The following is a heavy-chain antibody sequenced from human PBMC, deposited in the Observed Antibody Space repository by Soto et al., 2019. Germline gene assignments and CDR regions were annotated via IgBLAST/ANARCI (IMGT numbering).Heavy chain of an antibody. CDR3: VRGTTYSDSSGSVRYFDY. CDR2: INTGNGNT. D-gene: IGHD3-22*01. CDR1: GYTFTSCA. V-gene: IGHV1-3*04. Sequence: ASVKVSCKASGYTFTSCAMHWVRQAPGQRLEWMGWINTGNGNTKYSQKFQGRVTLTRDTSASTAYMELSSLRSEDTAVYYCVRGTTYSDSSGSVRYFDYWGQGTLVTVS. J-gene: IGHJ4*02.